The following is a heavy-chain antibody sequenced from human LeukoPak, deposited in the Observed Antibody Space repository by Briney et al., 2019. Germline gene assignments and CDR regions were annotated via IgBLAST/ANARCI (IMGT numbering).Heavy chain of an antibody. CDR3: TRQIGPYYFDY. Sequence: PGGSLKLSCAASGFTFSGSAMHWVRQASGKGLEWVGRIRSKANSYATAYAASVKGRFTISRDDSKNTAYPQMNSLKTEDTAVYYCTRQIGPYYFDYWGQGTLVTVSS. CDR2: IRSKANSYAT. V-gene: IGHV3-73*01. J-gene: IGHJ4*02. CDR1: GFTFSGSA.